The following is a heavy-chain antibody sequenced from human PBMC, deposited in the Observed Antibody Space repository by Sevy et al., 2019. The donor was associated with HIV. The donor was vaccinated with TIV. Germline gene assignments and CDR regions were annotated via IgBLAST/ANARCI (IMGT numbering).Heavy chain of an antibody. J-gene: IGHJ6*02. CDR2: ISYDGINK. V-gene: IGHV3-30*18. CDR3: AKDFTGFYGMDV. Sequence: GGSLRLSCEVSGLSVTNNGMHWVRQAPGKGLEWVAVISYDGINKYYGDSVKGRFIISRDRSKNTLYLQMNILRIEDTAVDYYAKDFTGFYGMDVWGQGTTVTVSS. CDR1: GLSVTNNG. D-gene: IGHD3-9*01.